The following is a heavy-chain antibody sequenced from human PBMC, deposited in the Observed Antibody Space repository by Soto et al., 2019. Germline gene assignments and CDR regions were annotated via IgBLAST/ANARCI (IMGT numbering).Heavy chain of an antibody. CDR1: EFSFTTYW. D-gene: IGHD3-10*01. V-gene: IGHV5-51*01. J-gene: IGHJ3*02. CDR3: ARQMGVTMVRGVIIPVDAFDI. Sequence: GESLKISCKGSEFSFTTYWTAWVRQMPGEGLKWMGIIYPDDSRTTYSPSFQGQVTISADKSINTAYLQWSSLKASDTAMYYCARQMGVTMVRGVIIPVDAFDIWGQGTMVTVS. CDR2: IYPDDSRT.